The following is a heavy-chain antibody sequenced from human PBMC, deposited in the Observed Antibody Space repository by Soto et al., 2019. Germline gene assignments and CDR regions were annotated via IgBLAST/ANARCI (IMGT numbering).Heavy chain of an antibody. CDR2: VSHDGRNT. CDR3: AKGGRQWLVTSDFNY. V-gene: IGHV3-30*18. CDR1: GFTFSDYA. Sequence: VQLVESGGGVVQPGRSLRLSCAASGFTFSDYAMHWVRQAPGKGLEWVAVVSHDGRNTHYADSVEGRFTTSRDSSKNTVSLEMTSLSAEDTAVYYCAKGGRQWLVTSDFNYWGQGALVTVSS. J-gene: IGHJ4*02. D-gene: IGHD6-19*01.